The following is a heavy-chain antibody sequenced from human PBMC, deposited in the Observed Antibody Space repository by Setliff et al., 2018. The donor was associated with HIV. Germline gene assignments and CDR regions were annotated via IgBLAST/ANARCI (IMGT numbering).Heavy chain of an antibody. D-gene: IGHD3-10*01. CDR2: IIPIFGTA. V-gene: IGHV1-69*06. Sequence: GASVKVSCKASGGTFSSYAISWVRQAPGRGLEWMGRIIPIFGTANYAQKFQGRVTITADKSTSTAYMELSSLRSEDTAVYYCATSSLITLEYYMDVWGKGTTVTVSS. CDR3: ATSSLITLEYYMDV. CDR1: GGTFSSYA. J-gene: IGHJ6*03.